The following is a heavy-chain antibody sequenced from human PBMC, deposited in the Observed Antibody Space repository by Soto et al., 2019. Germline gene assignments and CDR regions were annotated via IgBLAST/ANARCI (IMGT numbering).Heavy chain of an antibody. J-gene: IGHJ4*02. V-gene: IGHV2-5*02. D-gene: IGHD6-13*01. CDR2: IYSDDNK. CDR3: AHRPLESIAAAGFDF. CDR1: GFSLTTSGVG. Sequence: SGPTLVNPTQTLTLTCTFSGFSLTTSGVGVGWIRQPPGKALEWLALIYSDDNKRYSPSLKSRLTITKDISKNQVVLIMTSMDPVDTATYYCAHRPLESIAAAGFDFWGQGMLVTVS.